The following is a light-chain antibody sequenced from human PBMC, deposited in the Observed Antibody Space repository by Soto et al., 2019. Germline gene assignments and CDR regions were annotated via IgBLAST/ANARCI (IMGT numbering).Light chain of an antibody. CDR2: RAS. CDR1: QSVDGL. J-gene: IGKJ1*01. CDR3: QQYGSSSWT. V-gene: IGKV3-15*01. Sequence: EIVMTQSPATLSVSPGETVTLSCQTSQSVDGLLAWYQQKPGQAPRLLIYRASTRPTGIPARFSGSGSGTDFTLTISRLEPEDFAVYYCQQYGSSSWTFGQGTKVDI.